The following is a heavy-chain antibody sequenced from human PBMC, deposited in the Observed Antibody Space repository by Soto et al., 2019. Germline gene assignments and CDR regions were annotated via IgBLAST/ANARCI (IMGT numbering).Heavy chain of an antibody. CDR3: ARKQKVSGKGRFFDS. Sequence: ASVQVSCKSSGYSFSDFFVHWVRQAPGQGLEWVGWIRPVSGAIDYAQRFRGRVTMTRDLSVSTAYMELSSLTSDDTAVYYCARKQKVSGKGRFFDSWGQGTLVTVSS. J-gene: IGHJ5*01. V-gene: IGHV1-2*02. D-gene: IGHD6-19*01. CDR1: GYSFSDFF. CDR2: IRPVSGAI.